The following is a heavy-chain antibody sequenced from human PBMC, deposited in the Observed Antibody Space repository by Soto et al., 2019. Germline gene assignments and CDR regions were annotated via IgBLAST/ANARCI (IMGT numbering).Heavy chain of an antibody. V-gene: IGHV1-69*13. J-gene: IGHJ4*02. CDR1: GGTFSNYA. CDR2: LIPISGTT. D-gene: IGHD3-16*01. Sequence: GASVKVSCKASGGTFSNYAIAWVRQAPGQGLEWMGGLIPISGTTNYAQKFQGRVTITADESTSTAYMELRSLRSEDTAVYYCALRLGDPGRLYFDYWGQGTLVTVSS. CDR3: ALRLGDPGRLYFDY.